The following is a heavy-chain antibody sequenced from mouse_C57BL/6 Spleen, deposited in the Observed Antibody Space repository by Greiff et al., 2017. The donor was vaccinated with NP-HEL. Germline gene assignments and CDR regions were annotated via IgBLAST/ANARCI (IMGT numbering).Heavy chain of an antibody. CDR1: GFTFSSYT. CDR3: ARHGTAQATSFAY. J-gene: IGHJ3*01. V-gene: IGHV5-9*01. D-gene: IGHD3-2*02. Sequence: EVMLVESGGGLVKPGGFLKLSCAASGFTFSSYTMSWVRQTPEKRLEWVATISGGGGNTYYPDSVKGRFTISRDNAKNTLYLQMSSLRSEDTALYYCARHGTAQATSFAYWGQGTLVTVSA. CDR2: ISGGGGNT.